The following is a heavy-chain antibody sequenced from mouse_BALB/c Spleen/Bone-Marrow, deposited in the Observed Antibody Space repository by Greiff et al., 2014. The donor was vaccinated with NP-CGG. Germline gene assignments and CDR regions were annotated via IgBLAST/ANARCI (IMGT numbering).Heavy chain of an antibody. CDR3: ARRITTVDYAMDY. Sequence: QVQLQQSGAELAKPGASVKMSCKASGYTFTSYWMHWVKQRPGQGLEWIGYINPSTGYTRYNQKFKDKATVTADKSSSTAYRQLSSLTSEDSAVYYCARRITTVDYAMDYWGQGTSVTVSA. CDR2: INPSTGYT. J-gene: IGHJ4*01. CDR1: GYTFTSYW. V-gene: IGHV1-7*01. D-gene: IGHD1-1*01.